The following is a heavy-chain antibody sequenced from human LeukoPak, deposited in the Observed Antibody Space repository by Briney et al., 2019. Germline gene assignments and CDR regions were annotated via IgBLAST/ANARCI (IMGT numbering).Heavy chain of an antibody. J-gene: IGHJ4*02. D-gene: IGHD3-22*01. V-gene: IGHV4-34*01. CDR3: AREGYYDSRGLDY. Sequence: SETLSLTCAVYGGSFSGYYWSWIRQPPGKGLEWIGEINHSGSTNYNPSLKSRVTISVDTSKNQFSLKLSSVTAADTAVYYCAREGYYDSRGLDYWGQRTLVTVSS. CDR1: GGSFSGYY. CDR2: INHSGST.